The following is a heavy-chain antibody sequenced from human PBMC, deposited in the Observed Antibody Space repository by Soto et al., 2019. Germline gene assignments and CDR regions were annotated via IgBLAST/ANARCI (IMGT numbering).Heavy chain of an antibody. J-gene: IGHJ3*02. CDR3: ARVGYSSSWCVAFDI. V-gene: IGHV1-2*04. Sequence: ASVKVSCKASGYTFTGYYMHWVRQAPGQGLEWMGWINPNSGGTNYAQKFQGWVTMTRDTSISTAYMELSRLRSDDTAVYYCARVGYSSSWCVAFDIWGQGTMVTVSS. CDR1: GYTFTGYY. CDR2: INPNSGGT. D-gene: IGHD6-13*01.